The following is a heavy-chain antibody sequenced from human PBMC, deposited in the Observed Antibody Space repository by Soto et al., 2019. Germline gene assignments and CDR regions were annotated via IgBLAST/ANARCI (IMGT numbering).Heavy chain of an antibody. J-gene: IGHJ4*02. D-gene: IGHD3-22*01. Sequence: QVQLVESGGGVVQPGRSPRLSCAASGFTFSSYAMHWVRQAPGKGLEWVAAISYDGSNKYYADSVKGRFTISRDNSKNTLYLQMNSLRAEDTTVYYCARVISPYYYDSSGFDYWGQGTLVTVSS. CDR3: ARVISPYYYDSSGFDY. CDR1: GFTFSSYA. V-gene: IGHV3-30-3*01. CDR2: ISYDGSNK.